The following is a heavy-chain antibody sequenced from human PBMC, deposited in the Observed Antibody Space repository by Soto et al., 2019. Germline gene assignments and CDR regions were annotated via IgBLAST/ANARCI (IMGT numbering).Heavy chain of an antibody. V-gene: IGHV4-30-2*01. CDR2: IYHSGST. CDR1: GGSISSGGYS. Sequence: QLQLQESGSGLVKPSQTLSLTCAVSGGSISSGGYSWSWIRQPPGKGLEWIGYIYHSGSTHYNPSLKSRATISVDRSKNQFSLKLSSVTAADTAVYYCARSGSVPTFDYWGQGSLVTVSS. CDR3: ARSGSVPTFDY. J-gene: IGHJ4*02. D-gene: IGHD3-10*01.